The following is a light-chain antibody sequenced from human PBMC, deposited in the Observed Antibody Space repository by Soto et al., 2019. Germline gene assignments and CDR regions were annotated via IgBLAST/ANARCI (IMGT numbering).Light chain of an antibody. CDR3: SSYTSSSTPVV. CDR1: SSDVGGYNY. Sequence: QSALTQPASVSGSPGLSITISCTGTSSDVGGYNYVSWYQQHPGKAPKLMIYDVSNRPSGVSNRFSGSKSGNTASLTISGLQAEDEADYYCSSYTSSSTPVVFGGGTKLIVL. J-gene: IGLJ2*01. CDR2: DVS. V-gene: IGLV2-14*01.